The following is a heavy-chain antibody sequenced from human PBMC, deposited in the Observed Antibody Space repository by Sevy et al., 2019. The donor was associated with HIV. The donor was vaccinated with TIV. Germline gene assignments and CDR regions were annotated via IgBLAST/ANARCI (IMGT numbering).Heavy chain of an antibody. CDR3: ARDDTYYYGSGSYSAADY. J-gene: IGHJ4*02. Sequence: GGSLRLSCAASGFTVSSNYMSWVRQAPGKGLEWVSVIYSGGSTYYADSVKGRFTISRDNSKNTLCLQMNSLRAEDTAVYYCARDDTYYYGSGSYSAADYWGQGTLVTVSS. CDR1: GFTVSSNY. D-gene: IGHD3-10*01. CDR2: IYSGGST. V-gene: IGHV3-66*02.